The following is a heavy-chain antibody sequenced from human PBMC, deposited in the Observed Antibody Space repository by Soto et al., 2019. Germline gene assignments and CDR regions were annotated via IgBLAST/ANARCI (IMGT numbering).Heavy chain of an antibody. CDR1: GFTFSRYI. CDR2: ISSSSSTI. J-gene: IGHJ5*02. V-gene: IGHV3-48*01. D-gene: IGHD2-2*01. Sequence: QPGGSLRLSCAASGFTFSRYIMNWVRQAPGKGLEWVSYISSSSSTIYYADSVKGRFTISRDNAKNSLYLQMNSLRAEDTAVYYCARGPAATTDHNNWFDPWGQGTLVTVSS. CDR3: ARGPAATTDHNNWFDP.